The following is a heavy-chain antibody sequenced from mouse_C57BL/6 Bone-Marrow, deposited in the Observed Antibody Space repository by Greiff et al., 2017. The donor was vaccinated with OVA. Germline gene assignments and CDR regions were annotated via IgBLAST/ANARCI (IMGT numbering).Heavy chain of an antibody. CDR2: IRSKSNNYAT. CDR3: VRRFDY. Sequence: EVKLMESGGGLVQPKGSLKLSCAASGFSFNTYAMNWVRQAPGKGLEWVARIRSKSNNYATSYADSVKDRFTISSDDSESMLYLQMNNLKTEDTAMYYCVRRFDYWGQGTTLTVSS. V-gene: IGHV10-1*01. CDR1: GFSFNTYA. J-gene: IGHJ2*01.